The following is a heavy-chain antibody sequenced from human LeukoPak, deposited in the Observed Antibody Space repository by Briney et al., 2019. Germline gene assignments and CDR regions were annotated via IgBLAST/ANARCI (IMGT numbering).Heavy chain of an antibody. CDR3: ARDPSFWDYDSSGYFDY. CDR1: GGSISSYY. CDR2: FYYSGST. J-gene: IGHJ4*02. Sequence: KPSETLSLTCTVSGGSISSYYWSWIWQPPGKGLEWIGYFYYSGSTNYNPSLKSRVTISVDTSKNQFSLKLSSVTAADTAVYYCARDPSFWDYDSSGYFDYWGQGTLVTVSS. D-gene: IGHD3-22*01. V-gene: IGHV4-59*12.